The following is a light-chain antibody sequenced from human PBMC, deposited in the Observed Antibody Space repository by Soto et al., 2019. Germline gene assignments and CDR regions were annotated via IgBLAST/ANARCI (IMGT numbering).Light chain of an antibody. CDR1: SSDVGGYDY. V-gene: IGLV2-14*01. CDR3: SSYTSSSPYV. Sequence: QSVLTQPASVSGSPGQSITISCTGTSSDVGGYDYVSWFQQFPGEVPRLIIFEVNKRPSGVPDRFSGSKSGNTASLTVSGLQAEDEADYYCSSYTSSSPYVFGTGTKVTLL. J-gene: IGLJ1*01. CDR2: EVN.